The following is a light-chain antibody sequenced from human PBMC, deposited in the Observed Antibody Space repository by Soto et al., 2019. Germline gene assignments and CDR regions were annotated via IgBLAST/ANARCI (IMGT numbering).Light chain of an antibody. Sequence: EVVLTQSPGTLSLSPGERATLSCRASQSVSSSFLAWYQHKPGQAPRLLIYAASSSATGIPDRFSGSGSGTDFTLTISRLEPEDFAVYYCQQYGSSPRYTFGQGTKLEIK. J-gene: IGKJ2*01. CDR2: AAS. V-gene: IGKV3-20*01. CDR1: QSVSSSF. CDR3: QQYGSSPRYT.